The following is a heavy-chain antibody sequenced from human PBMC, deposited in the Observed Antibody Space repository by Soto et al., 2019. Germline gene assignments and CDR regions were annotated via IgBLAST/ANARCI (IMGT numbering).Heavy chain of an antibody. Sequence: ASVKVSCKASGYTFTGYYRHWVRQAPGQGLEWMGWINPNSGGTNYAQNFQGRVTMTRDTSISTAYMELSRLRSDDTAVYYCARDHDRYCSSTSCYTGSTWFDPWGQGTLVTVSS. V-gene: IGHV1-2*02. J-gene: IGHJ5*02. D-gene: IGHD2-2*02. CDR3: ARDHDRYCSSTSCYTGSTWFDP. CDR1: GYTFTGYY. CDR2: INPNSGGT.